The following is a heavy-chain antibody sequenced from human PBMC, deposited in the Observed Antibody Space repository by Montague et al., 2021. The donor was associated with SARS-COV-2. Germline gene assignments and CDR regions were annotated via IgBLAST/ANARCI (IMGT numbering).Heavy chain of an antibody. J-gene: IGHJ4*02. Sequence: SETLSLTCTVSGGSISSSSYYWGWIRQPPGKGLEWIGSISYSGSTYYNPSLKSRVTISVDTSKNQFSLKLSSVTAADTAVYYCARAESITIFGVVIIREFDYWGQGTLVTVSS. D-gene: IGHD3-3*01. V-gene: IGHV4-39*07. CDR3: ARAESITIFGVVIIREFDY. CDR1: GGSISSSSYY. CDR2: ISYSGST.